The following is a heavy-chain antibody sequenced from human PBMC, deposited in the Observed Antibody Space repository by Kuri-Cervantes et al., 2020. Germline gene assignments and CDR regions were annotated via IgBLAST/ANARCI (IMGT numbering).Heavy chain of an antibody. D-gene: IGHD2-15*01. CDR2: ISSSSSTI. J-gene: IGHJ6*01. V-gene: IGHV3-48*02. CDR1: GFTFSSHS. Sequence: GESLKISCAASGFTFSSHSMNWVRQAPGKRLEWVSYISSSSSTIYYADSVKGRFTISRDNAKNSLYLQMNSLRDEDTAIYYCASMALQSFPYYSFGLDVWGQGTTVT. CDR3: ASMALQSFPYYSFGLDV.